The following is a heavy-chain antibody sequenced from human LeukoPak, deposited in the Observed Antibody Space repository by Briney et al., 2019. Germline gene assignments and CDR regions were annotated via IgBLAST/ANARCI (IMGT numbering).Heavy chain of an antibody. CDR3: ARGLRGYSYGYGY. J-gene: IGHJ4*02. CDR2: INHGGTT. V-gene: IGHV4-34*01. D-gene: IGHD5-18*01. Sequence: SETLSLTCAVYGGSFSGYYWSWIRQPPGKGLEWIGEINHGGTTTYNPSLRSRVSISIDTSKTQFSLNLSSVTAADTAVYYCARGLRGYSYGYGYWGQGTLVTVSS. CDR1: GGSFSGYY.